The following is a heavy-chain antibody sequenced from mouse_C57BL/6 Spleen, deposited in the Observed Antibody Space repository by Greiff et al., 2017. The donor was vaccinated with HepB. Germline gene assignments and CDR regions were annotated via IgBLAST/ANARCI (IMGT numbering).Heavy chain of an antibody. D-gene: IGHD4-1*01. J-gene: IGHJ3*01. V-gene: IGHV1-26*01. CDR2: INPNNGGT. CDR3: ARSHWAAWFAY. CDR1: GYTFTDYY. Sequence: VQLQQSGPELVKPGASVKISCKASGYTFTDYYMNWVKQSHGKSLEWIGDINPNNGGTSYNQKFKGKATLTVDKSSSTAYMELRSLTSEDSAVYYCARSHWAAWFAYWGQGTLVTVSA.